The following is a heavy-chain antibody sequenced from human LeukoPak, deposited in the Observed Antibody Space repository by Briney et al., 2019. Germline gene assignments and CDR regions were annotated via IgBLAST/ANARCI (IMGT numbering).Heavy chain of an antibody. Sequence: GGSLRLSCAASGFTFSSYWMSWVRQAPGKGLEWVANIKQDGSEKYYVDSVKGRFTISRDNAKNSLYLQMNSLRAEDTAVYYCARTNSSDTFFGDYWGQGTLVTVSS. J-gene: IGHJ4*02. CDR3: ARTNSSDTFFGDY. V-gene: IGHV3-7*03. CDR1: GFTFSSYW. CDR2: IKQDGSEK. D-gene: IGHD6-19*01.